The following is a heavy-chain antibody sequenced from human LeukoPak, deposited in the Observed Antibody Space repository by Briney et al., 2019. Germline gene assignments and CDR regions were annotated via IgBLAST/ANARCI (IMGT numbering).Heavy chain of an antibody. J-gene: IGHJ3*02. D-gene: IGHD4-23*01. V-gene: IGHV4-39*07. CDR3: AREYGGGAFDI. CDR1: GGSISSSSYY. CDR2: IYYSGST. Sequence: SETLSLTCTVSGGSISSSSYYWGWIRQPPGKGLEWIGSIYYSGSTYYNPSLKSRVTISVDTSKNQFSLKLSSVTAADTAVYYCAREYGGGAFDIWGQGTMVTVSS.